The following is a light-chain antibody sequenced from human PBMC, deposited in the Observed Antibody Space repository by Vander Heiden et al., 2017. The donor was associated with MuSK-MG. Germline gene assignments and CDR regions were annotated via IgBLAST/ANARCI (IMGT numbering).Light chain of an antibody. J-gene: IGLJ1*01. CDR3: ATWDSRLNGYV. Sequence: QSVLTQPPSVSEAPGQRVTISCSGSSSNIGKNAVNWYQHLPGRAPKVLVYYDDLVPSGVSSRFSASKSGTSASLAIIGLQSEDEAEYYCATWDSRLNGYVFGSGTTVTGL. V-gene: IGLV1-36*01. CDR1: SSNIGKNA. CDR2: YDD.